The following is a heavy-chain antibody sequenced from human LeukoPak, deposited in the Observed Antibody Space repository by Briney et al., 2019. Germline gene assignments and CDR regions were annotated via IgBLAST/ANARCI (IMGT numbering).Heavy chain of an antibody. CDR1: GFTVSSNY. D-gene: IGHD3-10*01. V-gene: IGHV3-53*05. J-gene: IGHJ6*02. Sequence: GGSLRLSCAASGFTVSSNYMGWVRQTPGKGLERVSVIYSGGSTYYADSVKGRFTISRDNSKNTLYLQMNSLRAEDTAVYYCAARRGGLAYYYGMDVWGQGTTVTVSS. CDR3: AARRGGLAYYYGMDV. CDR2: IYSGGST.